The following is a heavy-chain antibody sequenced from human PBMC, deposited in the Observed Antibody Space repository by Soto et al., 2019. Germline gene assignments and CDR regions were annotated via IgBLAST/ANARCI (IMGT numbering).Heavy chain of an antibody. D-gene: IGHD1-7*01. V-gene: IGHV3-11*01. CDR2: ISKTSSTI. Sequence: QAQLVESGGDLVQPGGSLRLSCAASGFTFGDFYMTWIRLAPGRGLEWISYISKTSSTIYYADSVKGRFSISRDNAVSSLYLQMNSLRPEDTAVYDCARPNWNSRGGGLNLWGRGTLVIVSS. CDR3: ARPNWNSRGGGLNL. CDR1: GFTFGDFY. J-gene: IGHJ4*02.